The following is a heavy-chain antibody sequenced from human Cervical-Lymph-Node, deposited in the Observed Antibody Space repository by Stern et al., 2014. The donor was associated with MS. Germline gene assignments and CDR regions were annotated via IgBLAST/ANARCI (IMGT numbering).Heavy chain of an antibody. D-gene: IGHD3-9*01. CDR1: GFTFSSYG. CDR3: ARDAEYDILTGYYNNYYYGMDV. V-gene: IGHV3-33*01. J-gene: IGHJ6*02. CDR2: IWYDGSNK. Sequence: QLVQSGGGVVQPGRSLRLSCAASGFTFSSYGMHWVRQAPGKGLEWVAVIWYDGSNKYYADSVKGRFTISRDNSKNTLYLQMNSLRAEDTAVYYCARDAEYDILTGYYNNYYYGMDVWGQGTTVTVSS.